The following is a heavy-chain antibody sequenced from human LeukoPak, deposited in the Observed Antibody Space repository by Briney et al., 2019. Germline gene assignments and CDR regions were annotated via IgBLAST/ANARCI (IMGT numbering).Heavy chain of an antibody. V-gene: IGHV4-30-2*01. J-gene: IGHJ5*02. CDR3: ASLEGIAARQMRGWFDP. CDR2: IYHSGST. D-gene: IGHD6-6*01. CDR1: GGSISSGGYS. Sequence: SETLSLTCAVSGGSISSGGYSWSWIRQPPGKGLEWIGYIYHSGSTYYNPSLKSRVTISVDRSKNQFSLKLSSVTAADTAVYYCASLEGIAARQMRGWFDPWGQGTLVTVSS.